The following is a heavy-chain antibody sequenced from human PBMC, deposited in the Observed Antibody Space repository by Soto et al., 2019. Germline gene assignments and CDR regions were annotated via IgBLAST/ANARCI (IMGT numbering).Heavy chain of an antibody. CDR1: CGSFSGYY. CDR2: INHSGST. V-gene: IGHV4-34*01. CDR3: ARGLKEGYSYGYDY. D-gene: IGHD5-18*01. Sequence: PSETLSLTCAVYCGSFSGYYWSWIRQPPGKGLEWIGEINHSGSTNYNPSLKSRVTISVDTSKNQFSLKLSSVTAADTAVYYCARGLKEGYSYGYDYWGQGTLVTVSS. J-gene: IGHJ4*02.